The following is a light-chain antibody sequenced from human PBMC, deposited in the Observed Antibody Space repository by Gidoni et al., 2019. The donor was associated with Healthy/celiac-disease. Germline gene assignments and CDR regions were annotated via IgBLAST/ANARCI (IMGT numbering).Light chain of an antibody. CDR2: DAS. CDR1: QSSSSW. CDR3: QQDNSYSWT. Sequence: IQMTQSPSTLSASVGDRVTITCRASQSSSSWLASYQQKPGKAPKLLIYDASSLESGVPSRFSGSGSGTEFTLTISSLQPDDFATYYCQQDNSYSWTFGQGTKVEIK. V-gene: IGKV1-5*01. J-gene: IGKJ1*01.